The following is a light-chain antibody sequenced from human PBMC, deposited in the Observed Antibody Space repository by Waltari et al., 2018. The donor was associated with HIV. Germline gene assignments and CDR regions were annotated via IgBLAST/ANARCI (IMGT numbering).Light chain of an antibody. J-gene: IGLJ1*01. V-gene: IGLV1-47*01. CDR2: RDN. CDR1: SFNIGRNF. Sequence: SVLTQPPSASGTPGQRVIISCSGSSFNIGRNFVPWYQQLPGTAPKALIFRDNQRPSGVPDRFSGSKSGASASLVISGLRSEDEADYYCAAWDDSLRSSYVFGPGTKVTVL. CDR3: AAWDDSLRSSYV.